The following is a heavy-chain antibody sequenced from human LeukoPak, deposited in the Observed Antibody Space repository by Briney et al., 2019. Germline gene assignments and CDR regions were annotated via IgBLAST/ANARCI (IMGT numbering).Heavy chain of an antibody. D-gene: IGHD6-19*01. CDR3: ARDLLIAVADY. CDR1: GYTLTELS. CDR2: FDPEDGDT. V-gene: IGHV1-24*01. Sequence: SVKVSCKVSGYTLTELSMHWVRQAPGKGLEWMGGFDPEDGDTIYAQKLQGRVTMTTDTSTSTAYMELRSLRSDDTAVYYCARDLLIAVADYWGQGTLVTVSS. J-gene: IGHJ4*02.